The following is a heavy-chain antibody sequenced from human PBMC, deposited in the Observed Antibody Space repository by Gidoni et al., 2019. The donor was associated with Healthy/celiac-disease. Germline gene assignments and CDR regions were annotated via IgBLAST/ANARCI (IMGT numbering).Heavy chain of an antibody. V-gene: IGHV3-30*18. CDR2: ISYDGSNK. CDR3: AKDQGLRWFGELDPDY. Sequence: QVQLVESGGGVVQPGRSLRLPCAASGVTLSSYGMHWVRQAPAKGLELVAVISYDGSNKYYADSVKGRFTISRDNSKNTLYLQMNSLRAEDTAVYYCAKDQGLRWFGELDPDYWGQGTLVTVSS. CDR1: GVTLSSYG. D-gene: IGHD3-10*01. J-gene: IGHJ4*02.